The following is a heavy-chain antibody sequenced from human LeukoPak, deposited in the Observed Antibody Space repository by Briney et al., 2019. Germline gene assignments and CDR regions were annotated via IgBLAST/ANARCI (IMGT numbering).Heavy chain of an antibody. D-gene: IGHD2-2*01. V-gene: IGHV3-23*01. CDR1: GFTFTSYA. CDR2: ISANGGST. CDR3: ARDHRVAAAFDY. J-gene: IGHJ4*02. Sequence: PGGSLRLSCAASGFTFTSYAMSWVRQAPGKGLEWVSSISANGGSTYYADSVKGRLTISRADSKSTVYLQMNSLGAEDTALYYCARDHRVAAAFDYWGQGALVTVSS.